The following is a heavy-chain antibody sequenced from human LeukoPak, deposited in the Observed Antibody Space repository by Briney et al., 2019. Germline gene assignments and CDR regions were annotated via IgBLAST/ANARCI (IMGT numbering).Heavy chain of an antibody. J-gene: IGHJ4*02. CDR2: ISGSGGST. CDR3: AKDTAYYDSSGYYSSFDY. V-gene: IGHV3-23*01. Sequence: GGSLRLSCAASGFTFSSYAMSWVRQAPGKGLEWVSAISGSGGSTYYADSVKGRFTISRGNSKNTLYLQMNSLRAEDTAVYYCAKDTAYYDSSGYYSSFDYWGQGTLVTVSS. D-gene: IGHD3-22*01. CDR1: GFTFSSYA.